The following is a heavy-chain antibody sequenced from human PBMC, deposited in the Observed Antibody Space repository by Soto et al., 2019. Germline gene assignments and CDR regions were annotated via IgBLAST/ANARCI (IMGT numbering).Heavy chain of an antibody. Sequence: EVQLVESGGDLVQPGGSLRLSCAASGFIFSDYTMTWVRQAPGRGLEFVSHISSSGGAIFYAESVKGRFTVSRDNAKNSLYLQMNSLRDENTAVYFCPIDHVGSTRFVGVYFFFGMDVWGQGTAVTVSS. V-gene: IGHV3-48*02. D-gene: IGHD1-26*01. CDR2: ISSSGGAI. CDR1: GFIFSDYT. J-gene: IGHJ6*02. CDR3: PIDHVGSTRFVGVYFFFGMDV.